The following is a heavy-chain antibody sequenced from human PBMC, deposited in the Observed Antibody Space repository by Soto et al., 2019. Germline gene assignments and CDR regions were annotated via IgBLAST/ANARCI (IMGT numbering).Heavy chain of an antibody. Sequence: QLQLQESGPGLVKPSETLSLTCTVSGGSISSSSYYWGWIRQPPGKGLEWIGSIYYSGSTYYNPSLKSRVPISVDTSKNQFSLKLSSVTAADTAVYYCARQDIRNWGSRGGWFDPWGQGTLVTVSS. CDR1: GGSISSSSYY. D-gene: IGHD7-27*01. CDR2: IYYSGST. CDR3: ARQDIRNWGSRGGWFDP. J-gene: IGHJ5*02. V-gene: IGHV4-39*01.